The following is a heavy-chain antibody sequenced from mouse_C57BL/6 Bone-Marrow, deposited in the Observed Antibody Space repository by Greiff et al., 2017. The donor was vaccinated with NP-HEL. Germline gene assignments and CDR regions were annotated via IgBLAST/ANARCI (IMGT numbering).Heavy chain of an antibody. D-gene: IGHD4-1*01. CDR2: IDPSDSET. CDR1: GYTFTSYW. J-gene: IGHJ2*01. V-gene: IGHV1-52*01. Sequence: VKLQQPGAELVRPGSSVKLSCKASGYTFTSYWMHWVKQRPIQGLEWIGNIDPSDSETHYNQKFKDKATLTVDKSSSTAYMQLSSLTSEDSAVYYCASGTSFDYWGQGTTLTVSS. CDR3: ASGTSFDY.